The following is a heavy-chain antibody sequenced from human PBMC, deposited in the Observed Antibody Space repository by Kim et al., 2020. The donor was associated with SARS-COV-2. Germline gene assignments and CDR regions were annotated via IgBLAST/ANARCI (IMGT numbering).Heavy chain of an antibody. CDR3: ARDENSSSSPHGMDV. J-gene: IGHJ6*02. D-gene: IGHD6-13*01. CDR2: IYYSGST. Sequence: SETLSLTCTVSGGSISSGGYYWSWIRQHPGKGLEWIGYIYYSGSTYYNPSLKSRVTISVDTSKNQFSLKLSSVTAADTAVYYCARDENSSSSPHGMDVWGQGTTVTVSS. V-gene: IGHV4-31*03. CDR1: GGSISSGGYY.